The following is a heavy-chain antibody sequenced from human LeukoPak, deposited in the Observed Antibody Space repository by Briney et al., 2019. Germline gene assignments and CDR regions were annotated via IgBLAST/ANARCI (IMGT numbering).Heavy chain of an antibody. CDR3: DKEPRISEWTPGAFDI. CDR1: GLDFSTYW. V-gene: IGHV3-74*01. CDR2: IKNDGSTT. D-gene: IGHD3-3*01. Sequence: GGSLRLSCAASGLDFSTYWMHWVRQAPGKGLVWVARIKNDGSTTTYADSVKGRFTISRDNAKNTLYVQMDSLRAEDTAVYFCDKEPRISEWTPGAFDIWGQGTVVTVSS. J-gene: IGHJ3*02.